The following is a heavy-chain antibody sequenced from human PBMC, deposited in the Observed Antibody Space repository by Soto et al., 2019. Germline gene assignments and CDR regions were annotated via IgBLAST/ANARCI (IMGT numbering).Heavy chain of an antibody. Sequence: GESLKISCAASGFTFSIYGMHLVRQAPGKGLDWVSVIWYDGSNKYYAYSVKCRFTISRDNSKNTLYLQMNSLRAEDTAVYYCARDAYCSGGSCYSFDYYYYYGMDVWGQGTTVTVSS. CDR3: ARDAYCSGGSCYSFDYYYYYGMDV. V-gene: IGHV3-33*01. CDR1: GFTFSIYG. CDR2: IWYDGSNK. D-gene: IGHD2-15*01. J-gene: IGHJ6*02.